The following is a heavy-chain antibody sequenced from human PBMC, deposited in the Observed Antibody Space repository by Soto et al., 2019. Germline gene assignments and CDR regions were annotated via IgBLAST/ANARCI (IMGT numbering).Heavy chain of an antibody. V-gene: IGHV1-3*05. Sequence: QVQLVQSGAEEKKPGASVKVSCKASGYTFTSYAMHWVRQAPGQRLEWMGWINAGNGNTKYSQKFQGRVTITRDTSACTAYMELSSLRTEDTAVYYCARMMVVVTALDSWGQGPLVTVSS. CDR2: INAGNGNT. D-gene: IGHD2-21*02. CDR1: GYTFTSYA. J-gene: IGHJ4*02. CDR3: ARMMVVVTALDS.